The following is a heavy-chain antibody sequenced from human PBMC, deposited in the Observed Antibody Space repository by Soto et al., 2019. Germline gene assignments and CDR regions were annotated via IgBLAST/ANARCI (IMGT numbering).Heavy chain of an antibody. Sequence: GSLRLSCAASGFTFRSFTMNWVRQAPGKGLEWVSTISSNSAYIYYTDALRGRFTISRDNAKNSLHLQMNSLRAEDTAVYYCTRDASRDSSARGWFDPWGPGTLVTVS. J-gene: IGHJ5*02. CDR2: ISSNSAYI. D-gene: IGHD6-13*01. CDR3: TRDASRDSSARGWFDP. CDR1: GFTFRSFT. V-gene: IGHV3-21*01.